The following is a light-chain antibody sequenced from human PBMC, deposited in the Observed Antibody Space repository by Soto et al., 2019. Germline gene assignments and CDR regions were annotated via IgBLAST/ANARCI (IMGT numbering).Light chain of an antibody. J-gene: IGLJ1*01. CDR1: SSDVGTYNY. V-gene: IGLV2-14*01. Sequence: QSVLTQPPSVSGSPGQSITISCTGTSSDVGTYNYVSWYQQHPGKAPKVMIYEVTYRPSGVSNRFSGSKSGNTASLTISGLQAEDEAEYYCSSYTGSSTLYVFGTGTKVTVL. CDR3: SSYTGSSTLYV. CDR2: EVT.